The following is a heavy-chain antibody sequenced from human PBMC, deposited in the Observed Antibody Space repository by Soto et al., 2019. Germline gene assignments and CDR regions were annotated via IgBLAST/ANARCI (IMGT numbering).Heavy chain of an antibody. D-gene: IGHD4-4*01. CDR3: ARQLSHSCDS. CDR2: IKPGTSDI. J-gene: IGHJ4*02. CDR1: GYKFGSAW. V-gene: IGHV5-51*01. Sequence: GESLKISCKGVGYKFGSAWIGWVRQMPGKGLEWMGIIKPGTSDIRYSPSCRGHVTISADEAVSTAYLQWSSLKASDTAMYYCARQLSHSCDSWGQGTPVTVSS.